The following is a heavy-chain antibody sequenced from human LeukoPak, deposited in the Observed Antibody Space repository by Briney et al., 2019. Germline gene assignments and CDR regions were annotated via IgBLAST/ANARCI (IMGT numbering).Heavy chain of an antibody. CDR1: GYTFSSYY. CDR3: ARAHPEYYDSRGRNPLDY. Sequence: ASVKVSCKASGYTFSSYYMHWVRQAPGQGLEWMGIINPSGGSTSYAQKFQGRVTMTRDTSTSTVYMERSSLRSEDTAVYYCARAHPEYYDSRGRNPLDYWGQGTLVTVSS. D-gene: IGHD3-22*01. J-gene: IGHJ4*02. V-gene: IGHV1-46*01. CDR2: INPSGGST.